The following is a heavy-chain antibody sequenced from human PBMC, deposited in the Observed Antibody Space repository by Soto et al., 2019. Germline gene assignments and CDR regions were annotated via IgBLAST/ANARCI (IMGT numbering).Heavy chain of an antibody. CDR2: IQYSGNT. V-gene: IGHV4-39*01. Sequence: QLQLQESGPGLVKPSETLSLTCTVSGDSLSSSTYYWGWIRQPPGKGLEWIGSIQYSGNTYYNPSLKSRLTTSVDTSKNQLSLKLSSVTDADTAVYYCAQAMTGAKRTFDVWVQGTMVTVSS. J-gene: IGHJ3*01. D-gene: IGHD3-9*01. CDR3: AQAMTGAKRTFDV. CDR1: GDSLSSSTYY.